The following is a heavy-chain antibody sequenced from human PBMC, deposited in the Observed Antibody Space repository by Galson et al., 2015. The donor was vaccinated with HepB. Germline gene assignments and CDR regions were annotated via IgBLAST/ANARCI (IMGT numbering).Heavy chain of an antibody. J-gene: IGHJ6*02. CDR1: GFTFGDYA. V-gene: IGHV3-49*04. D-gene: IGHD2/OR15-2a*01. Sequence: SLRLSCAASGFTFGDYAMSWVRQAPGKGLEWVGFIRSKAYGGTTEYAASVKGRFTISRDDSKSIAYLQMNSLKTEDTAVYYCTRVGTTHYYYYGMDVWGQGTTVTVSS. CDR3: TRVGTTHYYYYGMDV. CDR2: IRSKAYGGTT.